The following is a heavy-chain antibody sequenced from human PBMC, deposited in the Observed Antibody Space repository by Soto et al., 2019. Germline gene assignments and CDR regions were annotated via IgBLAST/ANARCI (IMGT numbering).Heavy chain of an antibody. V-gene: IGHV3-30-3*01. CDR3: ARPPDPGFNWFDP. Sequence: SLRLSCASSGFTFSIYAMHWVRQSPGKWLEWVAVISYDGSNKYYADSVKGRFTISRDNSKNTLYLQMNSLRAEDTAVYYCARPPDPGFNWFDPWGQGTLVTVSS. CDR1: GFTFSIYA. J-gene: IGHJ5*02. CDR2: ISYDGSNK.